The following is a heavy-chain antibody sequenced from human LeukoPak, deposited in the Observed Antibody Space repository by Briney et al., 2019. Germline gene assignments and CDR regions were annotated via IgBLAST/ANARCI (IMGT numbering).Heavy chain of an antibody. CDR1: GFSFSSNA. Sequence: PAGSLRLSCAASGFSFSSNAMSWVRQAPGKGLEWVSGISGSGGSTVYADSVKGRFTISRDNSKNTLYLQMNSLRAEDTAVYYCAKDLLSGSGSYSWGVFDYWGQGTLVTVSS. J-gene: IGHJ4*02. V-gene: IGHV3-23*01. CDR3: AKDLLSGSGSYSWGVFDY. CDR2: ISGSGGST. D-gene: IGHD3-10*01.